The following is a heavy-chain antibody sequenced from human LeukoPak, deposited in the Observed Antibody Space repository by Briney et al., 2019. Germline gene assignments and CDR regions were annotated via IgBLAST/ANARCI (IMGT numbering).Heavy chain of an antibody. Sequence: GSLRLSCAASGFTFSSYWMSWVRQAPGKGLEWVANIKQDGSEKYYVDSVKGRFTISRDNAKNSLYLQMNSLRAEDTAVYYCASLSSGWYKDDYWGQGTLVTVSS. CDR1: GFTFSSYW. CDR3: ASLSSGWYKDDY. J-gene: IGHJ4*02. CDR2: IKQDGSEK. D-gene: IGHD6-19*01. V-gene: IGHV3-7*01.